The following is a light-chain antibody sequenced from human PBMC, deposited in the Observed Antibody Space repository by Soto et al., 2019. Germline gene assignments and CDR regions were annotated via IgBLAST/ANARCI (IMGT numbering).Light chain of an antibody. J-gene: IGKJ4*01. CDR3: QWRSDWPPRLT. V-gene: IGKV3-11*01. Sequence: EVVLTQSPATLSLSPGERATLSCRASESIGNYLAWYQQKLGQAPKLLIYDASHRAIGIPGRFSGDGSGTDLALTISSLEPEDFAVYYCQWRSDWPPRLTVGGGTKVEIK. CDR2: DAS. CDR1: ESIGNY.